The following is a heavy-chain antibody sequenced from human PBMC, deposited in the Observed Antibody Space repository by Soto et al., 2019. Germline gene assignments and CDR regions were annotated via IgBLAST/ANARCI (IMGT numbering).Heavy chain of an antibody. J-gene: IGHJ6*02. D-gene: IGHD3-22*01. CDR3: ARGGYYDSSGSRNYHYYGMDV. CDR2: ISPYNDDT. V-gene: IGHV1-18*01. Sequence: ASVKVSCKASGYTFNSYGISWVRQAPGQGLEWLGWISPYNDDTKYAQRLQGRVTMSTDTSSRTAYMHLGSLRSDDTAVYFCARGGYYDSSGSRNYHYYGMDVWG. CDR1: GYTFNSYG.